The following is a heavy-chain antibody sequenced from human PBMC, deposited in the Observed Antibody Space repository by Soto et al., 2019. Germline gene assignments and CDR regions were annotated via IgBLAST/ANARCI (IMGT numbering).Heavy chain of an antibody. Sequence: SSETMSLTCAVSGGSISSGGDSWSWIRQPPGKGLEWIGYIYHSGSTYYNPSLKSRVTISVDRSKNQFSLKLSSVTAADTAVYYCARAIPIVVVPAYYYYFDYWGQGTLVTVSS. CDR1: GGSISSGGDS. CDR3: ARAIPIVVVPAYYYYFDY. V-gene: IGHV4-30-2*01. J-gene: IGHJ4*02. CDR2: IYHSGST. D-gene: IGHD2-2*01.